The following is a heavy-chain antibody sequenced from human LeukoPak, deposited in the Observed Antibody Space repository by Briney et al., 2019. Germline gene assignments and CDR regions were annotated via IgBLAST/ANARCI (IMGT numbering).Heavy chain of an antibody. CDR3: ARALGYCSSTSCYPWFGP. V-gene: IGHV1-18*01. CDR1: GYTFTSYG. CDR2: ISAYNGNT. J-gene: IGHJ5*02. D-gene: IGHD2-2*01. Sequence: ASVKVSCKASGYTFTSYGISWERQAPGQGLEWMGWISAYNGNTNYAQKLQGRVTMTTDTSTSTAYMELRSLRSDDTAVYYCARALGYCSSTSCYPWFGPWGQGTLVTVSS.